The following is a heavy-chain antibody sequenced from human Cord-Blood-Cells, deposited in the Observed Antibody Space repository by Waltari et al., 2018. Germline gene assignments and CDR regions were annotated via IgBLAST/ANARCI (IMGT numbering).Heavy chain of an antibody. CDR3: ARAYDSSGYYYRGSYWYFDL. V-gene: IGHV4-39*07. CDR2: IYYSGST. CDR1: GGSISSSSYY. J-gene: IGHJ2*01. D-gene: IGHD3-22*01. Sequence: QLQLQESGPGLVKPSETLSLTCTVSGGSISSSSYYWGWIRQPPGKGLEWIGSIYYSGSTYYNPSRKSRVTISVDTSKNQFSLKLSSVTAADTAVYYCARAYDSSGYYYRGSYWYFDLWGRGTLVTVSS.